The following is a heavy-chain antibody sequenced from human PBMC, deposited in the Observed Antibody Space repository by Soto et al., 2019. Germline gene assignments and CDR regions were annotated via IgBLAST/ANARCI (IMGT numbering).Heavy chain of an antibody. V-gene: IGHV4-39*01. D-gene: IGHD6-19*01. CDR1: GGSISSSSYY. Sequence: QLQLQESGPGLVKPSETLPLTCTVSGGSISSSSYYWGWIRQPPGKGLERIGSIYYSGSTYYNPSLKSRVTISVDTSKNQFSLKLSSVTAADTAVYYCAGPVRIAEALPLARSPWAMDVWCKGTTVTVSS. CDR3: AGPVRIAEALPLARSPWAMDV. CDR2: IYYSGST. J-gene: IGHJ6*03.